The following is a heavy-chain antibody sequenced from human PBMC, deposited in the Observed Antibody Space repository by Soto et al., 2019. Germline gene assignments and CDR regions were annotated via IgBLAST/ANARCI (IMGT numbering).Heavy chain of an antibody. CDR1: GYTFTSYA. CDR2: INAGNGNT. Sequence: QVQLVQSGAEVKKPGASVKVSCKASGYTFTSYAMHWVRQAPGQRLEWMGWINAGNGNTKYSQKFQGRVTITRDTSASTAYMELSSLRSEDTAVYYCASSYSSSSRIHYYYYYGMDVWGQVTTVTVSS. CDR3: ASSYSSSSRIHYYYYYGMDV. J-gene: IGHJ6*02. V-gene: IGHV1-3*01. D-gene: IGHD6-6*01.